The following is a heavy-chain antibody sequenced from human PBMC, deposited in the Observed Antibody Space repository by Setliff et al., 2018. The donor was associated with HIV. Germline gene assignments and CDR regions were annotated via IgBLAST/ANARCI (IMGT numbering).Heavy chain of an antibody. V-gene: IGHV4-61*09. D-gene: IGHD3-9*01. J-gene: IGHJ3*02. Sequence: PSETLSLTCTVSGGSTSSRSYYWSWIRQPAGKGLEWIGHIHTSGDTDYSPSLNSRVTISIDTSKKQFSLKLSSVTAADTAMYYCARRESYYDILTGPAFDAFDIWGQGAMVTVSS. CDR1: GGSTSSRSYY. CDR3: ARRESYYDILTGPAFDAFDI. CDR2: IHTSGDT.